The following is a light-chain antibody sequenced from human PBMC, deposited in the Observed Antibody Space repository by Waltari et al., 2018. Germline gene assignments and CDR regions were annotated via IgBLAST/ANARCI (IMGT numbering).Light chain of an antibody. CDR3: QQYNNWPRV. CDR2: DAS. J-gene: IGKJ3*01. Sequence: EIVMTQSPATLSVSPGERATLSCRASQSVSSNLVWYQQKPGQAPRLLIHDASTRATGIPARFSGSGSGTEFTLTISSLQSEDFAVYHCQQYNNWPRVFGPGTKVDIK. V-gene: IGKV3-15*01. CDR1: QSVSSN.